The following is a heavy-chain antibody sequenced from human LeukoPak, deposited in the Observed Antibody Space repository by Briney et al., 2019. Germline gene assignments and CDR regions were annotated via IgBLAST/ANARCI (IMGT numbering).Heavy chain of an antibody. CDR3: AKVPEIGTQYCFDY. CDR2: ISGSGGST. D-gene: IGHD1-26*01. Sequence: GGSLRLSCAASGFTFSSYGMSGVRQAPGKGLEWVSAISGSGGSTYYADSVKGRFTISRDNSKNTLYLQMNSLRAEDTAVYYCAKVPEIGTQYCFDYWGQGTLVTVSS. J-gene: IGHJ4*02. V-gene: IGHV3-23*01. CDR1: GFTFSSYG.